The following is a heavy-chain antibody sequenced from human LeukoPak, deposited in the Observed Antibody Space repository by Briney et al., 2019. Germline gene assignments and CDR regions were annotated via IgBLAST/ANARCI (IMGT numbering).Heavy chain of an antibody. V-gene: IGHV3-30*02. CDR1: GFTFSSYG. CDR2: IRYDGSNK. Sequence: GGSLRLSCAASGFTFSSYGMHWVRQAPGKGLEWVAFIRYDGSNKYYADPVKGRFTISRDNSKNTLYLQMNSLRAEDTAVYYCVSMIVVAWGQGTLVTVSS. D-gene: IGHD3-22*01. J-gene: IGHJ4*02. CDR3: VSMIVVA.